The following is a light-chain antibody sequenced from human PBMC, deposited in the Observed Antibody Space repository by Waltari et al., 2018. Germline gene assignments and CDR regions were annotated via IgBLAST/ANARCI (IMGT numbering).Light chain of an antibody. CDR3: QHYDSYSAT. Sequence: DIQMTLSPSTLSASVGDRVTITCRASQSIPRWLAWYQQKPGKAPKLLIYKASILESGVPSRFSGGGSGTEFTLTISSLQPDDFATYYCQHYDSYSATFGGGTKVEIK. CDR2: KAS. J-gene: IGKJ4*02. CDR1: QSIPRW. V-gene: IGKV1-5*03.